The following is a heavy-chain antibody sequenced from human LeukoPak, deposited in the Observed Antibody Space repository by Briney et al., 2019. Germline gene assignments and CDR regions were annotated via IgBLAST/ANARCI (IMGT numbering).Heavy chain of an antibody. CDR1: GYTLCELS. CDR2: VDPEIGEI. D-gene: IGHD3-16*01. J-gene: IGHJ4*02. Sequence: GASVKVSCKISGYTLCELSMHWVRQAHGQGLKWRGGVDPEIGEIIYAQKFQGRVTMTEDTSTDTAYMELSSLRSDDTAVYYCATAWGSSYFDYWGQGTLVTVYS. CDR3: ATAWGSSYFDY. V-gene: IGHV1-24*01.